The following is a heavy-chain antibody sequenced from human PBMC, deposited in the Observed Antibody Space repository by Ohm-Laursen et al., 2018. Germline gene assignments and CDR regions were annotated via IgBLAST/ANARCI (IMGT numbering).Heavy chain of an antibody. CDR3: ARSGASTGLIED. D-gene: IGHD1-1*01. V-gene: IGHV3-11*01. Sequence: SLRLSCAASGFTFSDYYMTWIRQAPGKGLEWVSYISTSGSIIYYADSVKGRFTISRDNARNSLYLQMNSLRAEDTAVYYCARSGASTGLIEDWGQGALVTVSS. J-gene: IGHJ4*02. CDR1: GFTFSDYY. CDR2: ISTSGSII.